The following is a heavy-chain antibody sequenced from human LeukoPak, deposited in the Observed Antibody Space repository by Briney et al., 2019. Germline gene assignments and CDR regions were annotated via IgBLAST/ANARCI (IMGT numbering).Heavy chain of an antibody. V-gene: IGHV4-34*01. J-gene: IGHJ4*02. CDR1: GGSFSGYY. D-gene: IGHD4-23*01. CDR2: ITPSGST. Sequence: PSETLSLTCGVSGGSFSGYYWSWVRQAPGKGLEWIGEITPSGSTNYNPSLKSRVTISEDTSKKQFSLRLTSLTAADTAVYYCARHYGGNSWAPDYWGQGTLVTVSS. CDR3: ARHYGGNSWAPDY.